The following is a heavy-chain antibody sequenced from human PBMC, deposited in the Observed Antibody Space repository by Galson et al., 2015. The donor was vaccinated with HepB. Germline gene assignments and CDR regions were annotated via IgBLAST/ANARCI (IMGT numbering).Heavy chain of an antibody. CDR3: ARGRWLVWGNPLFDC. V-gene: IGHV1-2*02. CDR1: GYTFTDYY. D-gene: IGHD6-19*01. CDR2: INPKSGGT. Sequence: SVKVSCKASGYTFTDYYIHWVRQAPGQGLEWMGWINPKSGGTNYAQKFHARFTMTTDTASHTAYMELKSLKSDDTAVYYCARGRWLVWGNPLFDCWGQGPLVTVSS. J-gene: IGHJ4*02.